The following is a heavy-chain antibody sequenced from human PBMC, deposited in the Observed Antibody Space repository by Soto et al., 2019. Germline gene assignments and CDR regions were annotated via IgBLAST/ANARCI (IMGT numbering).Heavy chain of an antibody. CDR2: INPSGGST. CDR1: GYTFTSYY. V-gene: IGHV1-46*01. J-gene: IGHJ6*02. Sequence: ASVKVSCKASGYTFTSYYMHWVRQAPGQGLEWMGIINPSGGSTSYAQKFQGRVTMTRVTSTSTVYMELSSLRSEDTAVYYCARDRRTAVAAPYGMDVWGQGTTVTVSS. CDR3: ARDRRTAVAAPYGMDV. D-gene: IGHD6-19*01.